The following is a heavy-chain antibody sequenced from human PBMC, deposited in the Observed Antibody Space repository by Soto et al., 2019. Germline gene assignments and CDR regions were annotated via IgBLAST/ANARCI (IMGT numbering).Heavy chain of an antibody. Sequence: SETLSLTCAVSSYSIMGGFYWAWIRQPPGKGLEGIGNIYHSGSAHYNPSLKSRVTMSVDTSKNNFSLRLTSVTAADTAVYYCARVTIFEYWFDPWGQGILVTVSS. CDR1: SYSIMGGFY. V-gene: IGHV4-38-2*01. CDR2: IYHSGSA. CDR3: ARVTIFEYWFDP. D-gene: IGHD3-3*01. J-gene: IGHJ5*02.